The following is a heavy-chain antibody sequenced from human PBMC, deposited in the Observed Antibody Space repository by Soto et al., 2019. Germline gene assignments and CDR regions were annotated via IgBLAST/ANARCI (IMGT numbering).Heavy chain of an antibody. CDR1: GGTFSSYT. Sequence: QVQLVQSGAEVKKPGSSVKVSCKASGGTFSSYTISWVRQAPGQGLKWMGRIIPILGIANYAQKFQGRFTITADKSTSTAYMELSSLRSEDTAVYYCARLSSSSWTKWFDPWGQGTLVTVSS. J-gene: IGHJ5*02. D-gene: IGHD6-13*01. CDR2: IIPILGIA. V-gene: IGHV1-69*02. CDR3: ARLSSSSWTKWFDP.